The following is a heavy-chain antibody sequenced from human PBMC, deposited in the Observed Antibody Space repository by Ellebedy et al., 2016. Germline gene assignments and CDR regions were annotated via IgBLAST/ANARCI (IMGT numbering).Heavy chain of an antibody. CDR2: INTQNGNT. J-gene: IGHJ4*02. Sequence: VSVKVSCKASGYSFASYGITWVRQAPGQGLEWMGWINTQNGNTYYAQKFQGRVTFITDKPTSTAYMELRSLRSDDTAMYYCARRGWDFWSGYLGYWGQGTLVTVSS. V-gene: IGHV1-18*04. CDR1: GYSFASYG. CDR3: ARRGWDFWSGYLGY. D-gene: IGHD3-3*01.